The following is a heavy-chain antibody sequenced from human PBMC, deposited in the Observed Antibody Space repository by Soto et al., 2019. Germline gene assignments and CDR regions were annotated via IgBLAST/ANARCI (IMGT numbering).Heavy chain of an antibody. CDR3: AREGVKIFGGCGWFDP. D-gene: IGHD3-3*01. CDR2: IIPIFGTA. CDR1: GGTFSSYA. V-gene: IGHV1-69*01. J-gene: IGHJ5*02. Sequence: QVQLVQSGAEVTKPGSSVKVSCKASGGTFSSYAISWVRQAPGQGLEWMGGIIPIFGTANYAQKFQGRVTITADESTSTAYMELSSLRSEDTAVYYCAREGVKIFGGCGWFDPWGQGTLVTVSS.